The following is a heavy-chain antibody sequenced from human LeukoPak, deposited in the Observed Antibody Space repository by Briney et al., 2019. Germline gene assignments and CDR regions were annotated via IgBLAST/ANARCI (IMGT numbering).Heavy chain of an antibody. CDR3: AKEGVVMGYYFDY. Sequence: GGALRLSCAASGFTFSSYAMSWVRQAPGKGLEGVSAISGSGGSTYYADSVKGRFTISRDNSKNTLYLQMNSLRAEDTAVYYCAKEGVVMGYYFDYWGQGTLVTVSS. D-gene: IGHD3-3*01. J-gene: IGHJ4*02. CDR2: ISGSGGST. V-gene: IGHV3-23*01. CDR1: GFTFSSYA.